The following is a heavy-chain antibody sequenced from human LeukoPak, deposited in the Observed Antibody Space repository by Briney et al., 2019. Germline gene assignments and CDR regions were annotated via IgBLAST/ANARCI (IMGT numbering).Heavy chain of an antibody. V-gene: IGHV4-4*02. CDR3: ARARYYYDSSGYYFDY. J-gene: IGHJ4*02. Sequence: PSETLSLTCAVSGGSISSSNWWSWVRQPPGKGLEWIGEINHSGSTNYNPSLKSRVTISVDTSKNQFSLKLSSVTAADTAVYYCARARYYYDSSGYYFDYWGQGTLVTVSS. D-gene: IGHD3-22*01. CDR2: INHSGST. CDR1: GGSISSSNW.